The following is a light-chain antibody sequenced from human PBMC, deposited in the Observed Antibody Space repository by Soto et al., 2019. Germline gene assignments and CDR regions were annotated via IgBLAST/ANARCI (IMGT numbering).Light chain of an antibody. CDR3: SSYTSSSTLL. V-gene: IGLV2-14*01. Sequence: QSALTQPASVSGSPGQSITISCTGTSSDVGGYNYVSWYQEPPGKAPKLIIYEVSHRPSGVSNRFSGSKSGNTASLTISGLQAEDEADYYCSSYTSSSTLLFGGGTKLTVL. CDR2: EVS. J-gene: IGLJ2*01. CDR1: SSDVGGYNY.